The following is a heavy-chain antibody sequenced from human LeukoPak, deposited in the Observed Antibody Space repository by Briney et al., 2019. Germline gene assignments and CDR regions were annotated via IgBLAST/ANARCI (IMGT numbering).Heavy chain of an antibody. CDR1: GFTFSSYW. D-gene: IGHD3-10*01. Sequence: GGSLRLSCAASGFTFSSYWMSWVRQAPGKGLEWVANIKQDGSEKYYVDSVKGRFTISRDNAKNSLYLQMNSLRAEDTAVYYCAREYSRMVRGVIIKWFDPWGQGTLVTVSS. J-gene: IGHJ5*02. CDR3: AREYSRMVRGVIIKWFDP. V-gene: IGHV3-7*01. CDR2: IKQDGSEK.